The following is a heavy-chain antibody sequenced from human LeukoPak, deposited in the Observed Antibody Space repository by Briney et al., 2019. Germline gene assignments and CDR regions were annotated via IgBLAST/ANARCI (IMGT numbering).Heavy chain of an antibody. D-gene: IGHD3-3*01. J-gene: IGHJ4*02. Sequence: PSETLSLTCTVSGGSISSYYWSWIRQPPGKGLEWIAYISDIGSINYNPSLKSRVTISLDTSKNQFSLKLSSVTAAGTAVYYCATQLTYYDFWSGYYTNDYWGQGTLVTVSS. CDR3: ATQLTYYDFWSGYYTNDY. CDR2: ISDIGSI. CDR1: GGSISSYY. V-gene: IGHV4-59*08.